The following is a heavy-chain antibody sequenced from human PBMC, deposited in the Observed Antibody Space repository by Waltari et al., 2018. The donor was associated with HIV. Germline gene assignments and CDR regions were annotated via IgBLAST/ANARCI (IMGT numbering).Heavy chain of an antibody. CDR3: ARLWDDCTSTRCSSGGDYGMDV. J-gene: IGHJ6*02. CDR1: GYSFATYL. CDR2: GNPCDSRT. Sequence: DVQLVQSGAEVKKPGESLKISCKGSGYSFATYLIAWVRPMPGKSLESMGNGNPCDSRTKYVPSFQGQDTISADQSISTAYLQWSSLEASDTAMYYCARLWDDCTSTRCSSGGDYGMDVWGQGTTVTVSS. D-gene: IGHD2-2*01. V-gene: IGHV5-51*01.